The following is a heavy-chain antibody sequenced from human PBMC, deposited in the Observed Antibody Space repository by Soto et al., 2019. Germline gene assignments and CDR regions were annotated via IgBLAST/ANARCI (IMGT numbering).Heavy chain of an antibody. CDR2: ISSSSGSSSYI. D-gene: IGHD1-20*01. V-gene: IGHV3-21*01. CDR3: ARGGYNWNYIDY. Sequence: PGGSLRLSCAASGFTFSSYSMKWVRQAPGKGLEWVSSISSSSGSSSYIYYADSMKGRFTISRDNAKNSLYLQMNSLRAEDTAVYYCARGGYNWNYIDYWGQGALVTVYS. CDR1: GFTFSSYS. J-gene: IGHJ4*02.